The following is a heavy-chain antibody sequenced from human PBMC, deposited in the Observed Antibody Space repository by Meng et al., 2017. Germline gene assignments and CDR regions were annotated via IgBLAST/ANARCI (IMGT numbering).Heavy chain of an antibody. V-gene: IGHV1-8*01. CDR1: GYLFTSYD. CDR3: ARGGDYSSWDY. J-gene: IGHJ4*02. D-gene: IGHD4-11*01. Sequence: QVQLVQSGAEVTKPGASVKVSCKPSGYLFTSYDINWIRQAPGQGLEWMGWVNPINGKTGYAQKFQGRLTMTRDTSIRTAYMELSSLKSEDTAIYYCARGGDYSSWDYWGQGTLVTVSS. CDR2: VNPINGKT.